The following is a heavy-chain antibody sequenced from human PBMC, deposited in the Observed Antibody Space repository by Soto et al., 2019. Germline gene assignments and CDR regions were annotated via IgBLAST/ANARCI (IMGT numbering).Heavy chain of an antibody. Sequence: CKAPGQTRSGNYMHWVRQAPGQGLEWMGWINGKSGDSIYAQKFQGRVTMTRDTSMRTFYMDMSRLRSDDTAVYYCARGGPPLYDSGAGIYYDDLIPLDPWGEGTLVPVSP. J-gene: IGHJ5*02. D-gene: IGHD3-10*01. CDR2: INGKSGDS. CDR3: ARGGPPLYDSGAGIYYDDLIPLDP. CDR1: GQTRSGNY. V-gene: IGHV1-2*02.